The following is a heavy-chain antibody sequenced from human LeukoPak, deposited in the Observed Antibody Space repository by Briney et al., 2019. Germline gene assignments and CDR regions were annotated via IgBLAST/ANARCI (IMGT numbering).Heavy chain of an antibody. V-gene: IGHV4-31*03. Sequence: SQTLSLTCTVSGGSISSGGHYWSWIRQHPGKGLEWIGYIYYSGSTYYNPSLKSRVTISVDTSKNQFSLKLSSVTAADTAVYYCARLSDYYDSSGYLDWGQGTLVTVSS. CDR1: GGSISSGGHY. CDR2: IYYSGST. CDR3: ARLSDYYDSSGYLD. J-gene: IGHJ4*02. D-gene: IGHD3-22*01.